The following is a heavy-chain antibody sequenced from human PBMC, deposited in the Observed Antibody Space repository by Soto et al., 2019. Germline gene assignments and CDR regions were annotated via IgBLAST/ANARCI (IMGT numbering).Heavy chain of an antibody. CDR2: MNPNSGNT. V-gene: IGHV1-8*01. J-gene: IGHJ4*02. D-gene: IGHD2-2*01. CDR1: GYTFTSYD. CDR3: ARGWSPIVVVPAAMDY. Sequence: ASVKVSCKASGYTFTSYDINWVRQATGQGLEWMGWMNPNSGNTGYAQKFQGRVTMTRNTSISTAYMELSSLRSEDTAVYYCARGWSPIVVVPAAMDYWGQGTLVTVSS.